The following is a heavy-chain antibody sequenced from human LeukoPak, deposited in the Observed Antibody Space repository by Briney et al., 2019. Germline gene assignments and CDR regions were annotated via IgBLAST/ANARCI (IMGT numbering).Heavy chain of an antibody. J-gene: IGHJ4*02. V-gene: IGHV3-23*01. CDR2: IRAEGDPT. D-gene: IGHD1-1*01. CDR3: APEATNVAGS. Sequence: GGSLRLSCRASGFNFNIYSMNWVRQAPGKGLEWVSVIRAEGDPTHYADSVKGRFTISRDNSKNTLFLQMHGLRPEDTAVYYCAPEATNVAGSWGQGTLVIVSS. CDR1: GFNFNIYS.